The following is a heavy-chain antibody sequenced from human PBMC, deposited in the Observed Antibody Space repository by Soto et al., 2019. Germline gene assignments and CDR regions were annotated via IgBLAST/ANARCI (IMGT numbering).Heavy chain of an antibody. D-gene: IGHD6-13*01. CDR2: IYWDDDK. CDR3: AHTYRYSSSWYGYFDY. Sequence: SGPTLVNPTQTLTLPCTFSGFSLSTSGVGVGWIRQPPGKALEWLALIYWDDDKRYSPSLKSRLTITQDTSKNQVDLTMTNMDPVDTATYYCAHTYRYSSSWYGYFDYWGQGTLVTVSS. CDR1: GFSLSTSGVG. J-gene: IGHJ4*02. V-gene: IGHV2-5*02.